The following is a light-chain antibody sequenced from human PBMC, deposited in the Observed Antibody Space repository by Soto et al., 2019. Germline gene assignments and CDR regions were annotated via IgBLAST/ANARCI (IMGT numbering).Light chain of an antibody. Sequence: DIQMTQSPSSVSASVGDTVTITCRASQGLKFLAWYQQKPGKAPRLLIYEATNLQSGVPPRFSGSGSGTEFTLTISSLQPDDFATFYCQQYNSHSKTFGQGTRWIS. CDR3: QQYNSHSKT. J-gene: IGKJ1*01. CDR2: EAT. CDR1: QGLKF. V-gene: IGKV1-5*01.